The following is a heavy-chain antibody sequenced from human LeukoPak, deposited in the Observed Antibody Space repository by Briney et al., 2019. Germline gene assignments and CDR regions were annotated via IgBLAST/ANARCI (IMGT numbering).Heavy chain of an antibody. D-gene: IGHD5-12*01. V-gene: IGHV3-23*01. CDR3: AASYENLYSGYDSQFDY. CDR1: GFTFSSYA. J-gene: IGHJ4*02. CDR2: ISGSGGST. Sequence: GGSLRLSCAASGFTFSSYAMSWVRQAPGKGLEWVSAISGSGGSTYYADSVKGRFTIFRDNSKNTLYLQMNSLRAEDTAVYYCAASYENLYSGYDSQFDYWGQGTLVTVSS.